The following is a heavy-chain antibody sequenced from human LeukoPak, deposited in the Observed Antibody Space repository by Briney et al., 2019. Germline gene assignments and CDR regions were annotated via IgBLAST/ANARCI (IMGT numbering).Heavy chain of an antibody. J-gene: IGHJ3*02. D-gene: IGHD3-10*01. CDR2: VYYSGST. CDR1: GGSISSYY. CDR3: ARSQTERITMVRGVIGAFDI. V-gene: IGHV4-59*01. Sequence: KTSETLSLTCTVSGGSISSYYWSWIRQPPGKGLEWIGYVYYSGSTNYNPSLKSRVTISVDTSKNQFSLKLSSATAADTAVYYCARSQTERITMVRGVIGAFDIWGQGTMVTVSS.